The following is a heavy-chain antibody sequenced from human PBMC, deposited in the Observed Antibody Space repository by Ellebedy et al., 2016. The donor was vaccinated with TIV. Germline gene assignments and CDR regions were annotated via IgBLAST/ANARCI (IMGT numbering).Heavy chain of an antibody. V-gene: IGHV4-61*08. D-gene: IGHD3-22*01. CDR3: ARDSPAYYNTRGFEF. CDR1: GDFVTSGAYY. Sequence: MPSETLSLTCTVSGDFVTSGAYYWSWIRQPPGKGLEWIGYILYSGGTNYNPSLRSRVTISVDTSKNQFSLKMNSMTAADTAVYYCARDSPAYYNTRGFEFWGQGILVTVSS. CDR2: ILYSGGT. J-gene: IGHJ4*02.